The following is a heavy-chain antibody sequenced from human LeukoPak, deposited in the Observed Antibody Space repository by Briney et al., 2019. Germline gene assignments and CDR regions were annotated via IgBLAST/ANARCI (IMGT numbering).Heavy chain of an antibody. Sequence: GRSLRLSCAASGFMFSSYNMNWVRQAPGKGLEWVSSIRSSSDYIYYADSVKGRFTISRDNAKNSLYLQMNSLRAEDTAVYYCARDHPIAAAATVDYWGQGTLVTVSS. CDR1: GFMFSSYN. CDR2: IRSSSDYI. CDR3: ARDHPIAAAATVDY. J-gene: IGHJ4*02. D-gene: IGHD6-13*01. V-gene: IGHV3-21*01.